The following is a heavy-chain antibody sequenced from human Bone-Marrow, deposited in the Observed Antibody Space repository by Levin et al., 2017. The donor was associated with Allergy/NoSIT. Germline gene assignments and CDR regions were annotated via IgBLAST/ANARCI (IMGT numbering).Heavy chain of an antibody. J-gene: IGHJ4*02. D-gene: IGHD2-2*01. Sequence: GESLKISCKGSGYTFTSYWIAWVRQMPGKGLEWVGIIYPGDSDTRYSPSFQGQVTLSADKSISTAYLQWSSLKASDSAMEYCARQYCSSTSCYEWYFDYWGQGTLVTVAS. CDR2: IYPGDSDT. CDR3: ARQYCSSTSCYEWYFDY. CDR1: GYTFTSYW. V-gene: IGHV5-51*01.